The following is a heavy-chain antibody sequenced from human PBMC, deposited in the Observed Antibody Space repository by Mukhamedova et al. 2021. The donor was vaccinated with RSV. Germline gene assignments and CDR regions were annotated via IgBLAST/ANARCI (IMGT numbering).Heavy chain of an antibody. CDR2: IYYSGST. J-gene: IGHJ4*02. D-gene: IGHD6-19*01. V-gene: IGHV4-39*01. CDR3: ARPGYSSGWYVYDY. Sequence: GKGLEWIGSIYYSGSTYYNPSLKSRVTISVDTSKNQFSLKLSSVTAADTAVYYCARPGYSSGWYVYDYCGQGTLVTVSS.